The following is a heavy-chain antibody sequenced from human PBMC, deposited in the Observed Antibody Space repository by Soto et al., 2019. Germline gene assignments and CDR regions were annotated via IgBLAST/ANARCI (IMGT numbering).Heavy chain of an antibody. V-gene: IGHV4-30-2*01. J-gene: IGHJ4*02. CDR1: GGSISSGGYS. Sequence: QLQLQESGSGLVKPSQTLSLTCAVSGGSISSGGYSWSWIRQPPGKGLEWIGYIYHSGSTYYNPSRKRRVTISLDRSKNQFSLTLSSVTAADTAVYYCARAGGLGAVAADSWGQGTLVTVSS. D-gene: IGHD6-19*01. CDR3: ARAGGLGAVAADS. CDR2: IYHSGST.